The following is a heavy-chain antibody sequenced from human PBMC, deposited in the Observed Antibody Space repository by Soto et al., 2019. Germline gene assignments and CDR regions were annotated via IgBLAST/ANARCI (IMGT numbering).Heavy chain of an antibody. CDR1: GYSFTSYW. D-gene: IGHD6-6*01. V-gene: IGHV5-10-1*01. CDR3: ATTPIAAVRGDYYGMDV. Sequence: KISCKGSGYSFTSYWISWVRQMPGKGLEWMGRIDPSDSYTNYSPSFQGHVTISADKSISTAYLQWSSLKASDTAMYYCATTPIAAVRGDYYGMDVWGQGTTVTVSS. J-gene: IGHJ6*02. CDR2: IDPSDSYT.